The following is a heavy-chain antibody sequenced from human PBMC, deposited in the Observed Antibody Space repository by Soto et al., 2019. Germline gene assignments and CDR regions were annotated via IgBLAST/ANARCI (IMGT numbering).Heavy chain of an antibody. D-gene: IGHD2-15*01. CDR2: IDPSDSYT. CDR3: ARQGLDTTPVF. J-gene: IGHJ4*02. V-gene: IGHV5-10-1*01. Sequence: GESLKISCKGYGESFTTYWITWVRQMPGKGLEWMGRIDPSDSYTNYSPSFQGHVTISADKSISTAYLQWSSLKASDTAMYYCARQGLDTTPVFCGPAILVTVSS. CDR1: GESFTTYW.